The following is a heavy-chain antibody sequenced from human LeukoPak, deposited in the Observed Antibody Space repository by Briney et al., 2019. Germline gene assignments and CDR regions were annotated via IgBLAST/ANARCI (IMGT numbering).Heavy chain of an antibody. Sequence: SETLSLTCTVSGYSISSGYYWGWIRQPPGKGLEWLGEISHSGTTTYNPSLKSRVTISVDTSKNQFSLRLRSVTAADTAVYYCARGLVWRFLLGSRRDSFDIWGQGTTITVSS. CDR1: GYSISSGYY. CDR2: ISHSGTT. CDR3: ARGLVWRFLLGSRRDSFDI. D-gene: IGHD3-16*01. J-gene: IGHJ3*02. V-gene: IGHV4-38-2*02.